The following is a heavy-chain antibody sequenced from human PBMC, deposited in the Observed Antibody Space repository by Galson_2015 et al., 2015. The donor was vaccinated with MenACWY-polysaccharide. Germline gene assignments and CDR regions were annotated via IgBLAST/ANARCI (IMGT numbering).Heavy chain of an antibody. CDR3: ASAGISDVAPTARFSPAPDY. D-gene: IGHD3-3*01. V-gene: IGHV3-23*01. Sequence: SLRLSCAASGFTFNNFAMSWVRQAPGKGLEWVSAISGNGDNTYYADSVRGRFTISRDTSRNTLYLQMRSLRADDTALYYCASAGISDVAPTARFSPAPDYWGQGTLVTVSS. CDR1: GFTFNNFA. CDR2: ISGNGDNT. J-gene: IGHJ4*02.